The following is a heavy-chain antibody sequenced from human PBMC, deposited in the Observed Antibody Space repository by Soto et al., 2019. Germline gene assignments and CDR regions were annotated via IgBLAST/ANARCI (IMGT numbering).Heavy chain of an antibody. D-gene: IGHD3-10*01. CDR3: VRDYYHVSGSYYDIPLDY. V-gene: IGHV3-23*01. Sequence: EMQLLESGGGLVQPGGSLRLSCAASGFTFNNYAMTWVRQAPGKGLEWVSTVLQSGSGTYYADSVRGRFIISRDNSKNTLYLQMNSLRAEDTAVYHCVRDYYHVSGSYYDIPLDYWGQGTLVTVSS. CDR2: VLQSGSGT. CDR1: GFTFNNYA. J-gene: IGHJ4*02.